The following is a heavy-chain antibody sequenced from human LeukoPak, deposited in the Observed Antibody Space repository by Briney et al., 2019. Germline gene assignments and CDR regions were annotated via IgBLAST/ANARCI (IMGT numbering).Heavy chain of an antibody. CDR2: ISGSGGRT. J-gene: IGHJ4*02. CDR3: ANVRYFDWYYFDY. CDR1: GFTFSSYE. V-gene: IGHV3-23*01. Sequence: GGSLRLSCAVSGFTFSSYEMNWVRQAPGKGLDWVSGISGSGGRTYYADSVKGRFTISRDNSKNTLYLQMNSLRVEDTAVYYCANVRYFDWYYFDYWGQGALVTVSS. D-gene: IGHD3-9*01.